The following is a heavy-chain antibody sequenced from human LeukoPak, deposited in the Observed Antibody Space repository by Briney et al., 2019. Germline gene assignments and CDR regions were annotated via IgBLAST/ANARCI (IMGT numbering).Heavy chain of an antibody. D-gene: IGHD6-13*01. CDR2: INHSGTT. V-gene: IGHV4-34*01. CDR1: GGSFRCYY. CDR3: ASSRGYSSSLWYYYMNV. Sequence: SETLSLTCAVYGGSFRCYYWSWIRQPPGKGLEWIGEINHSGTTNYNPSLKSRVTISIDTSRNQFSLKLSSLTAADTGVYYCASSRGYSSSLWYYYMNVGGKGTSVTVSS. J-gene: IGHJ6*03.